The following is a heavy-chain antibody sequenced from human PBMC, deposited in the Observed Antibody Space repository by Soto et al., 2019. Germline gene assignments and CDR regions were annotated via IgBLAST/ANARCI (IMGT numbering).Heavy chain of an antibody. D-gene: IGHD1-26*01. CDR2: IKEHGGQD. J-gene: IGHJ4*02. CDR1: GFTFNTYW. CDR3: TRGLSMDMAPTMGCYFDF. V-gene: IGHV3-7*03. Sequence: PGGSLRLSCAASGFTFNTYWMSWVRQAPGKGLEWVAHIKEHGGQDFYVDSVKGRFTIFRDNAKNSLYLQMNSLRAEDTAVYYCTRGLSMDMAPTMGCYFDFWGQGSLVTVSS.